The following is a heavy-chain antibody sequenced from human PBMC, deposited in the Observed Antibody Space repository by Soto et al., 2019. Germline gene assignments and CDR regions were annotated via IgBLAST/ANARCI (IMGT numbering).Heavy chain of an antibody. CDR2: IYSGGYT. V-gene: IGHV3-53*01. CDR1: GFTVSNNY. CDR3: ATQPGGGGY. J-gene: IGHJ4*02. Sequence: EVQLVESGGGLIQPGGSLRLSCAVSGFTVSNNYMSWVRQAPGKGLEGVSVIYSGGYTAYGDSVKGRFTISRDNSKNTIFLQRKTLSPDDAAVYSWATQPGGGGYWGQGTLVTVSS. D-gene: IGHD3-10*01.